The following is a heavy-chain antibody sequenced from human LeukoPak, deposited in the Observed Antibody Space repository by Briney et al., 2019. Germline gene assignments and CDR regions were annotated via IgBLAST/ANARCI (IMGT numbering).Heavy chain of an antibody. CDR1: GFTLSTYA. D-gene: IGHD3-10*01. Sequence: PGGSLRLSCAASGFTLSTYAMSWVRQTPGKGLEWVAATSSSDAGTYHADSVRGRFTISRDNAKNSLYLQMNSLRAEDTAVYYCARDRTYGSVGFQHWGQGTLVTVSS. J-gene: IGHJ1*01. CDR3: ARDRTYGSVGFQH. CDR2: TSSSDAGT. V-gene: IGHV3-23*01.